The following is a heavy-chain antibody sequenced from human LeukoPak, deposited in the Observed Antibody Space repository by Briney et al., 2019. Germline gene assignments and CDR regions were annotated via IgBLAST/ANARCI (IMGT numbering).Heavy chain of an antibody. CDR1: GFTFITHA. Sequence: HPGGSLRLSCAASGFTFITHAMSWVRQAPGKGLEWVSSISDNGAYSYYSDSVRGRFIISRDTPRNTLHLQMNSLRAEDTAIYYCARGYCDRSTCYTSESHLDYWGQGALVTVSS. CDR3: ARGYCDRSTCYTSESHLDY. V-gene: IGHV3-23*01. J-gene: IGHJ4*02. CDR2: ISDNGAYS. D-gene: IGHD2-2*02.